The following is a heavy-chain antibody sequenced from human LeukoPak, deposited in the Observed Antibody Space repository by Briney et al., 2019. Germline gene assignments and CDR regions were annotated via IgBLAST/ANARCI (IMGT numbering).Heavy chain of an antibody. CDR1: GYTFTSYY. D-gene: IGHD1-26*01. J-gene: IGHJ4*02. CDR2: INPNSGGT. CDR3: ARDLIVGATSYYFDY. Sequence: ASVKVSCKASGYTFTSYYMHWVRQAPGQGLEWMGWINPNSGGTNYAQKFQGRVTMTRDTSISTAYMELSRLRSDDTAVYYCARDLIVGATSYYFDYWGQGTLVTVSS. V-gene: IGHV1-2*02.